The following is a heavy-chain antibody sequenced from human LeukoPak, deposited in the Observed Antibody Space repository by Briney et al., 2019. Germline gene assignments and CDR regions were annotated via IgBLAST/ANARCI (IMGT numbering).Heavy chain of an antibody. CDR3: AKNFYGSGTDDAFNI. CDR1: GFTFSSYG. CDR2: ISYDGSNK. J-gene: IGHJ3*02. Sequence: GGSLRLSCAASGFTFSSYGMHWVRQAPGKGLEWVAVISYDGSNKYHADSVKGRFTISRDNSKNTLHLQMNSLRAEDTAVYHCAKNFYGSGTDDAFNIWGQGTMVTVSS. D-gene: IGHD3-10*01. V-gene: IGHV3-30*18.